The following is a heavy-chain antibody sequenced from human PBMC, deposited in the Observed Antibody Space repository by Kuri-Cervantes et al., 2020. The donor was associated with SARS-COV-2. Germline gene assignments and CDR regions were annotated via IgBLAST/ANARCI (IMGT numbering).Heavy chain of an antibody. D-gene: IGHD1-26*01. V-gene: IGHV1-2*04. CDR1: GYTFTGYY. CDR2: INPNSGGT. J-gene: IGHJ4*02. CDR3: ARSLSLGIVGATPFDY. Sequence: ASVKVSCKASGYTFTGYYMHWVRQAPGQGLEWMGWINPNSGGTNYAQKFQGWVTMTRDTSISTAYMELSRLRSDDTAVYYCARSLSLGIVGATPFDYWGQGTLVTVSS.